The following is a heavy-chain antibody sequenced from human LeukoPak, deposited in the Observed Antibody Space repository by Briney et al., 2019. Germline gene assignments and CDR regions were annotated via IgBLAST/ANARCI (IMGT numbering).Heavy chain of an antibody. Sequence: HPGRSLRLSCAASGFTFSSYGMHWVRQAPGKGLEWVAVISYDGSNKYYADSVKGRFTISRDNSKNTLYLQMNSLRAEDTAVYYCAKDLALVWGWEYSYGFDYWGQGTLVTVSS. D-gene: IGHD5-18*01. CDR2: ISYDGSNK. CDR1: GFTFSSYG. V-gene: IGHV3-30*18. CDR3: AKDLALVWGWEYSYGFDY. J-gene: IGHJ4*02.